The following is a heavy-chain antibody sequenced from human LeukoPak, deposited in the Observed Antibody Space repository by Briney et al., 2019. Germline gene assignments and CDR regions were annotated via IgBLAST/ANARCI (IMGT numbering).Heavy chain of an antibody. Sequence: GRSLRLSCAASGFTFSSYAMHWVRQAPGKGLEWVAVIPYDGSNKYYADSVKGRFTISRDNSKNTLYLQMNSLRAEDTAVYYCARDLDYWGQGTLVTVSS. J-gene: IGHJ4*02. V-gene: IGHV3-30*04. CDR3: ARDLDY. CDR2: IPYDGSNK. CDR1: GFTFSSYA.